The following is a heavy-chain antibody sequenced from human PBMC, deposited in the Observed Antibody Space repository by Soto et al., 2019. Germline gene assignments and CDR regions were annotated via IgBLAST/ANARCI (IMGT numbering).Heavy chain of an antibody. CDR3: ARGPGTMAKIDY. D-gene: IGHD3-10*01. CDR1: GGSISSGGYY. J-gene: IGHJ4*02. V-gene: IGHV4-31*03. Sequence: QVQLQESGPGLVKPSQTLSLTCTVSGGSISSGGYYWSWIRQHPGKGLEWIGYIYYSGSTYYNPSLTSRATISVDPSKNQFSRKLSSVTAADTPVYYCARGPGTMAKIDYWGQGTLVTVSS. CDR2: IYYSGST.